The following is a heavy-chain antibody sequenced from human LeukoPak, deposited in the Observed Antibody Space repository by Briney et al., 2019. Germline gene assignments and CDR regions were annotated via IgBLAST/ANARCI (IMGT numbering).Heavy chain of an antibody. CDR1: GFTFDDYA. Sequence: GGSLRLSCAASGFTFDDYAMHWVRQAPGKGLEWVSAISGSGGSTYYADSVKGRFTISRDNSKNTLYLQMNSLRAEDTAVYYCAKDGYGPYYFDYWGQGTLVTVSS. CDR3: AKDGYGPYYFDY. CDR2: ISGSGGST. J-gene: IGHJ4*02. V-gene: IGHV3-23*01. D-gene: IGHD5-18*01.